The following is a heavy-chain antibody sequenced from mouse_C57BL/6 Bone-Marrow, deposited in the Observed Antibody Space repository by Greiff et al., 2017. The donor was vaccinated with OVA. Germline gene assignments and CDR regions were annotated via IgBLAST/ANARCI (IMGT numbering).Heavy chain of an antibody. CDR1: GYTFTSYW. J-gene: IGHJ4*01. V-gene: IGHV1-53*01. CDR3: ARGFPDSSGYVGALDY. Sequence: QVQLQQPGTELVKPGASVKLSCKASGYTFTSYWMHWVKQRPGQGLEWIGNINPSNGGTNYNEKFKSKATLTVDKSSSTAYMQLSSLTSEDSAVYYCARGFPDSSGYVGALDYWGQGTSVTVSS. CDR2: INPSNGGT. D-gene: IGHD3-2*02.